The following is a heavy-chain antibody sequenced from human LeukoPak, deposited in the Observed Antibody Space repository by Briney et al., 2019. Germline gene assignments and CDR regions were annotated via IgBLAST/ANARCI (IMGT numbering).Heavy chain of an antibody. CDR2: INPNSGGT. D-gene: IGHD6-13*01. CDR1: GYTFTGYY. J-gene: IGHJ4*02. Sequence: ASVKVSCKASGYTFTGYYMHWVRQAPGQGLEWMGWINPNSGGTNYAQKFQGRVTMTRDTSISTAYMELSRLRSDDTAVYYCARVSPYNSSWYWEDYWGQGTLVTVSS. CDR3: ARVSPYNSSWYWEDY. V-gene: IGHV1-2*02.